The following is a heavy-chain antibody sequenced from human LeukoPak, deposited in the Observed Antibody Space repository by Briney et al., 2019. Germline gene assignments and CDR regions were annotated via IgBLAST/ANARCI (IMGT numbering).Heavy chain of an antibody. Sequence: GGSLRLSCAASGFTFSSYSMNWVRQAPGKGLEWVSSISSSSSYIYYADSVKGRFTISRDNAKNLLYLQMNSLRAEDTAVYYCARKGRLQNDYWGQGTLVTVSS. D-gene: IGHD5-24*01. CDR2: ISSSSSYI. J-gene: IGHJ4*02. CDR1: GFTFSSYS. V-gene: IGHV3-21*01. CDR3: ARKGRLQNDY.